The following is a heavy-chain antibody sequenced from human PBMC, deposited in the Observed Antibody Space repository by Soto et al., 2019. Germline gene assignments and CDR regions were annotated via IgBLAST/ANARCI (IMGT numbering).Heavy chain of an antibody. D-gene: IGHD3-3*01. J-gene: IGHJ6*02. CDR3: ARAWGYYDFWSGYYPRQPYYYYYGMDV. CDR1: GGTFSSYA. Sequence: SVKVSCKASGGTFSSYAISWVRQAPGQGLEWMGGIIPIFGTANYAKKFQGRVTITADESTSTAYMELSSLRSEDTAVYYCARAWGYYDFWSGYYPRQPYYYYYGMDVWGQGTTVTVSS. CDR2: IIPIFGTA. V-gene: IGHV1-69*13.